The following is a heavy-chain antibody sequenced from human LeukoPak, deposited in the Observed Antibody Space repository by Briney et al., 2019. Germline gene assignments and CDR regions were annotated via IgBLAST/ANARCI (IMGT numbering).Heavy chain of an antibody. CDR2: INQDGSGE. CDR1: GFTFSNYW. Sequence: GGSLRLSCAASGFTFSNYWMSWVHQTPGKGLEWVANINQDGSGEYYVDSVKGRFSISRDNAKNSLFLQMNSLTAEDTAVYYCARAATAGTVDYWGQGTLVTVSS. J-gene: IGHJ4*02. V-gene: IGHV3-7*01. CDR3: ARAATAGTVDY. D-gene: IGHD2-21*02.